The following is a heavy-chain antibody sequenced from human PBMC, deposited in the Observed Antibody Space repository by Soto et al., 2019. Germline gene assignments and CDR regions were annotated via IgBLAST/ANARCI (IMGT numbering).Heavy chain of an antibody. CDR1: GYKFVDYY. Sequence: QGQLVQSGAEMKTPGASVEVSCTASGYKFVDYYIHWVRQAPGQGLEWKGIINPRGGDSRHAQKFEGRVTMTRDTSTSTVYMDLRSLTSEDTAVYYCARVHCGGDCRTGEWFFYYGMDVWGQGTTVTVSS. J-gene: IGHJ6*01. D-gene: IGHD2-21*01. V-gene: IGHV1-46*01. CDR3: ARVHCGGDCRTGEWFFYYGMDV. CDR2: INPRGGDS.